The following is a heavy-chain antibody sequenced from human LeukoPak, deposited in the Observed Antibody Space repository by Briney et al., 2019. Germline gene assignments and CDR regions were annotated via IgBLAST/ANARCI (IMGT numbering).Heavy chain of an antibody. CDR3: TRDLIFWSGYSHTVFDY. D-gene: IGHD3-3*01. J-gene: IGHJ4*02. Sequence: PGGSLRLSCTASEFSFGDYAMSWVRQAPGKGLEWVGFIRSKAYGGTTEYAASVKGRFTISRDDSKSIAYLQMNSLKTEDTAVYYCTRDLIFWSGYSHTVFDYWGQGTLVTVSS. CDR1: EFSFGDYA. V-gene: IGHV3-49*04. CDR2: IRSKAYGGTT.